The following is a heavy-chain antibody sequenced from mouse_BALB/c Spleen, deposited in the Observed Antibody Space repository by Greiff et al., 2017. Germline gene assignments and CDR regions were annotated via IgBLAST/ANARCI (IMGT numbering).Heavy chain of an antibody. D-gene: IGHD1-1*02. CDR1: GFTFSSYA. V-gene: IGHV5-9-4*01. J-gene: IGHJ3*01. CDR3: ARDRDYVWFAY. CDR2: ISSGGSYT. Sequence: EVHLVESGGGLVKPGGSLKLSCAASGFTFSSYAMSWVRQSPEKRLEWVAEISSGGSYTYYPDTVTGRFTISRDNAKNTLYLEMSSLRSEDTAMYYCARDRDYVWFAYWGQGTLVTVSA.